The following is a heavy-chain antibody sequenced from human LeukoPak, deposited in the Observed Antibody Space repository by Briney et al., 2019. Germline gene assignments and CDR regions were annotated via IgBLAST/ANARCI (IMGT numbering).Heavy chain of an antibody. V-gene: IGHV3-74*01. Sequence: GGSLRLSCAASEFSVGSNYMTWVRQAPGKGLVWVSRINSDGSSTSYADSVRGRFTISRDNAKNTLYLQMNSLRAEDTAVYYCARGTEYYDSTDAFDIWGQGTMVTVSS. CDR2: INSDGSST. CDR1: EFSVGSNY. J-gene: IGHJ3*02. D-gene: IGHD3-22*01. CDR3: ARGTEYYDSTDAFDI.